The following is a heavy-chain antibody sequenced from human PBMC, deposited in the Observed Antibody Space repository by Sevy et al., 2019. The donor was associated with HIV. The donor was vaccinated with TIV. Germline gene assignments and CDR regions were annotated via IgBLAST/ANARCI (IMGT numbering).Heavy chain of an antibody. Sequence: GGSLRLSCAASGFTFSSYEMNWVRQAPGKGLEWVSYVSSSADTIYYADSMRGRFTISRDNAKKSLYLQMNSLRAEDTAVYYCAKRGGQYDLGMDVWGQGTTVTVSS. V-gene: IGHV3-48*03. CDR2: VSSSADTI. CDR1: GFTFSSYE. D-gene: IGHD3-3*01. J-gene: IGHJ6*02. CDR3: AKRGGQYDLGMDV.